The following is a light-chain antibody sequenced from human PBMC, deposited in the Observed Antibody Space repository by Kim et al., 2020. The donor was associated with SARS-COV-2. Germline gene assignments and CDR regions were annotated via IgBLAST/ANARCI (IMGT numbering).Light chain of an antibody. Sequence: DIQMTQSPSTLSASVGDRVTITCRASQSISTWLAWYQQKPGKAPKLLIYKASTLESGVPSRFSGSGSGTEFTLTISSLQPDDFATYYCQQFSSYSYSFGQGTNWRS. J-gene: IGKJ2*03. V-gene: IGKV1-5*03. CDR3: QQFSSYSYS. CDR1: QSISTW. CDR2: KAS.